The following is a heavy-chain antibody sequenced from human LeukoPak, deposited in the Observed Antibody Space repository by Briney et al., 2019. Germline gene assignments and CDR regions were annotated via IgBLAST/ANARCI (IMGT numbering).Heavy chain of an antibody. V-gene: IGHV3-48*02. CDR2: ISSSSTI. CDR1: GFTFSSYS. J-gene: IGHJ4*02. Sequence: GGSLRLSCAASGFTFSSYSMNWVRQAPGKGLEWVSYISSSSTIYYADSVKGRFTISRDNAKNSLYLQMNSLRDEDTAVYYCARAHDYSNYGDDYWGQGTLVTVSS. CDR3: ARAHDYSNYGDDY. D-gene: IGHD4-11*01.